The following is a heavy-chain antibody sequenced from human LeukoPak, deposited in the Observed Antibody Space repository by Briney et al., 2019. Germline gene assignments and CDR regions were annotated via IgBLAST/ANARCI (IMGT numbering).Heavy chain of an antibody. CDR1: GFTFSSYE. D-gene: IGHD2-15*01. J-gene: IGHJ5*02. CDR3: ARDRGYCSGGSCFPWWFDP. CDR2: ISSSGRTI. V-gene: IGHV3-48*03. Sequence: GGSLRLSCAASGFTFSSYEMNWVSQAPGKGLEWVSYISSSGRTIYYADSVKGRFTISRDNAKNSLYLQMNSLRAEDTAVYYCARDRGYCSGGSCFPWWFDPGGQGTLVTVSS.